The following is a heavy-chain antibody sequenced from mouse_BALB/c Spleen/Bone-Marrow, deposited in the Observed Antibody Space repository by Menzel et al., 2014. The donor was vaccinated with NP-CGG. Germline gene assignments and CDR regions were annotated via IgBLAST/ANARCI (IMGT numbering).Heavy chain of an antibody. J-gene: IGHJ2*01. CDR2: INPGIGGT. CDR3: ARFTRDY. V-gene: IGHV1-54*01. Sequence: VQLQESGDELVRPGTSVKGSCKASGYAFTNYLIEWFKQRPGQGLEWIGRINPGIGGTTYNAKFKGKATLTADKSSTTAYMQLSSLTSDDSAVYFCARFTRDYWGQGTTPTVSS. CDR1: GYAFTNYL.